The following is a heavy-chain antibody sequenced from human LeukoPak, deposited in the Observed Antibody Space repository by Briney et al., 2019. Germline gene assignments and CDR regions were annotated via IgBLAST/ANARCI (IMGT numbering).Heavy chain of an antibody. Sequence: GGSLRLSCGASGFTFDDYWMSWVRQAPGQGLEWVANINQDGSEKYYLDSAKGRFTISRDNAKNSLYLQMNSLRAEDTAVYYCARGIAAAAYYYYYMDVWGKGTTVTVSS. J-gene: IGHJ6*03. V-gene: IGHV3-7*01. CDR3: ARGIAAAAYYYYYMDV. CDR2: INQDGSEK. D-gene: IGHD6-13*01. CDR1: GFTFDDYW.